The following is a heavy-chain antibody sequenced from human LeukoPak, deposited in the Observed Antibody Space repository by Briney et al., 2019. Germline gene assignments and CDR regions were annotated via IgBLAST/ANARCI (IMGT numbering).Heavy chain of an antibody. D-gene: IGHD1-26*01. J-gene: IGHJ6*02. CDR3: ARVPSGSYSVYGMDV. CDR1: GGSISSGGYS. V-gene: IGHV4-30-2*01. Sequence: SETLSLTCAVSGGSISSGGYSWSCIRQPPGKGLEWIGYIYHSGSTYYTPSLKSRVTISVDRSKNQFSLKLSSVTAADTAVYYCARVPSGSYSVYGMDVWGQGTTVTVSS. CDR2: IYHSGST.